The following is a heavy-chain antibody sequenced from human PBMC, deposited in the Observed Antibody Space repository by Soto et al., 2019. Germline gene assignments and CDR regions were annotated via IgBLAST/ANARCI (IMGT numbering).Heavy chain of an antibody. CDR3: AKGVEATPRIVVVVAAHNRMYV. Sequence: QVQLVESGGGVVQPGRSLRLSCAASGFTFSSYGMHWVRQAPGKGLEWVAAISYDGSNKYYADSVKGRFTISRDNSKNPLYLQMSSLQAEDTAVYYCAKGVEATPRIVVVVAAHNRMYVWGQGTTVTVSS. D-gene: IGHD2-15*01. V-gene: IGHV3-30*18. CDR2: ISYDGSNK. J-gene: IGHJ6*02. CDR1: GFTFSSYG.